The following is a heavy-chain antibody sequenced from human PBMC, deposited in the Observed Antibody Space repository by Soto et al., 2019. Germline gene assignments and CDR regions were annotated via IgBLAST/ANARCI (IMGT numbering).Heavy chain of an antibody. V-gene: IGHV3-64*02. Sequence: GGSLRLSCAASGFTFSSYAMHWVRQAPGKGLEYVSAISSNGGSTYYADSVKGRFTISRDNSKNTLYLQMGSLRAEDMAVYYCARATAGTVFAYGMDVWGQGTTVTVSS. J-gene: IGHJ6*02. D-gene: IGHD6-19*01. CDR1: GFTFSSYA. CDR3: ARATAGTVFAYGMDV. CDR2: ISSNGGST.